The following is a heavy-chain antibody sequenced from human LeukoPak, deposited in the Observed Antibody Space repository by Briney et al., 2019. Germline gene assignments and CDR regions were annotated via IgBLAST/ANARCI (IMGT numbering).Heavy chain of an antibody. CDR2: IYTSGST. J-gene: IGHJ4*02. D-gene: IGHD1-26*01. Sequence: SQTLSLTCTVSGGSISSGSYYWSWIRQPAGKGLEWIGRIYTSGSTSYNPSLKSRVTISVDTSKNQFSLKLSSVTAADTAVYYCARARPIKRMIVGAIGFDYWGQGTLVTVSS. V-gene: IGHV4-61*02. CDR1: GGSISSGSYY. CDR3: ARARPIKRMIVGAIGFDY.